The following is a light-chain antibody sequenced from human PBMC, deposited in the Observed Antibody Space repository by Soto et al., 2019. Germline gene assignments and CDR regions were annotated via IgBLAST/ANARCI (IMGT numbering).Light chain of an antibody. CDR1: SSNIGAGYD. CDR2: GNS. J-gene: IGLJ3*02. V-gene: IGLV1-40*01. Sequence: QSVLTQPPSVSGAPGQRVTISCTGSSSNIGAGYDVHWYQQLPGTAPKLLLYGNSNRPSGVPDRFSGSKSGTSASLAITGLQAEDEAEYYCQCYDSSLSAYWVFGGGTKLTVL. CDR3: QCYDSSLSAYWV.